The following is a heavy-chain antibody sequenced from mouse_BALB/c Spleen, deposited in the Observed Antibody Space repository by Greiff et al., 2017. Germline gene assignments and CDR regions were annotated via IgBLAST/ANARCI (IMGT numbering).Heavy chain of an antibody. CDR1: SYTFTSYT. V-gene: IGHV1-4*01. D-gene: IGHD2-3*01. CDR2: INPSSGYT. CDR3: ARFADGYYGYFDV. Sequence: VQLQESGAELARPGASVKMSCKASSYTFTSYTMHWVKQRPGQGLEWIGYINPSSGYTNYNQKFKDKATLTADKSSSTAYMQLSSLTSEDSAVYYCARFADGYYGYFDVWGAGTTVTVSS. J-gene: IGHJ1*01.